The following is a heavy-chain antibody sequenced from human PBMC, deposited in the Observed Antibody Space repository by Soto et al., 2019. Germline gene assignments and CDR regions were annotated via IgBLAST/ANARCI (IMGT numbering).Heavy chain of an antibody. D-gene: IGHD3-10*01. J-gene: IGHJ4*02. CDR1: GGSISSGGYY. CDR2: IYYSGST. CDR3: ARGAGSGSPTVDY. V-gene: IGHV4-31*03. Sequence: SETLSLTCTVSGGSISSGGYYWSWIRQHPGKGLEWIGYIYYSGSTYYNPSLKSRVTISVDTSKNQFSLKLSSVTAADTAVYYCARGAGSGSPTVDYWGQGTLVTVSS.